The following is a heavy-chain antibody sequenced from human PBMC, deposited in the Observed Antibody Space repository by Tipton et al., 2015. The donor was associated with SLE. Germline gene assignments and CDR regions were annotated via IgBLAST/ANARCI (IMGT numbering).Heavy chain of an antibody. D-gene: IGHD6-19*01. CDR2: VSNTGGT. J-gene: IGHJ3*02. V-gene: IGHV4-4*08. CDR3: ARRGWVDAFDI. CDR1: GHSVTIYS. Sequence: TLSLTCSVSGHSVTIYSWSWIRQTPLKGLEWIGYVSNTGGTNYNPSLKSRVTMSVDTSKNQFSLSLRSVTASDAAVYYCARRGWVDAFDIWGQGTMVIVSS.